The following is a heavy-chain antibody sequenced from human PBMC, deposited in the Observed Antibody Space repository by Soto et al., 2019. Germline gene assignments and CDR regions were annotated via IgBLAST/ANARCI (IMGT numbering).Heavy chain of an antibody. CDR2: ISWDSSTI. CDR3: ARARKSYQLLSPYFDY. Sequence: PGGSLRLSCAASGVTFDNCGMHWVRQAPGKGLEWVAGISWDSSTIGYVDSVKGRFTTSRDNAKNSLYLQMNSLSAEATAVYYCARARKSYQLLSPYFDYWGQGTLVTVSS. CDR1: GVTFDNCG. V-gene: IGHV3-9*01. J-gene: IGHJ4*02. D-gene: IGHD2-2*01.